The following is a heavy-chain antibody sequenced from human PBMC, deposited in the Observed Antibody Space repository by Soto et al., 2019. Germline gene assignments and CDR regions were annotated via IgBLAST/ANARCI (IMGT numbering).Heavy chain of an antibody. D-gene: IGHD1-7*01. CDR2: TYYRSRWYN. CDR3: AGTTSLQWYYMDV. V-gene: IGHV6-1*01. CDR1: GDSVSSNSAA. Sequence: QVQLQQSSPGLVRPSQTLSLTCAISGDSVSSNSAAWNWIRQSPSRGLEWLGRTYYRSRWYNDYAVSVKSRITVNPDTSTNQFSLHLNSVPPEDTAVYYCAGTTSLQWYYMDVWDKGTTVTVSS. J-gene: IGHJ6*03.